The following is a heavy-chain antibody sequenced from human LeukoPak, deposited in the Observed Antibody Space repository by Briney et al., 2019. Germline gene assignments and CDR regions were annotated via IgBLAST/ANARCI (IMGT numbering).Heavy chain of an antibody. CDR3: ARGVIFGVVLDAFDI. Sequence: ASVKVSCKASGYTFTSYGISWVRQAPGQGLEWMGWISAYNGSTNYAQKLQGRVTMTTDTSTSTAYMELRSLRSDDTAVYYCARGVIFGVVLDAFDIWGQGTMVTVSS. CDR2: ISAYNGST. D-gene: IGHD3-3*01. J-gene: IGHJ3*02. V-gene: IGHV1-18*01. CDR1: GYTFTSYG.